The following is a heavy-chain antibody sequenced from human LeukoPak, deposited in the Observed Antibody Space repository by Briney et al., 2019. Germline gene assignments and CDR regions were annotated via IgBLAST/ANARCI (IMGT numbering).Heavy chain of an antibody. J-gene: IGHJ4*02. CDR2: ISGSGGST. V-gene: IGHV3-23*01. CDR1: GFTFSSYA. CDR3: AKDPHSYSSGWHRFY. Sequence: PGGSLRLSCAASGFTFSSYAMSWVRQAPGKGLEWVSAISGSGGSTYYADSVKGRSTISRDNSKNTLYLQMNSLRAEDTAVYYCAKDPHSYSSGWHRFYWGQGTLVTVSS. D-gene: IGHD6-19*01.